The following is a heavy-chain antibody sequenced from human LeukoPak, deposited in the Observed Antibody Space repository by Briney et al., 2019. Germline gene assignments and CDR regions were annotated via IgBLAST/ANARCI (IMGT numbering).Heavy chain of an antibody. D-gene: IGHD3-22*01. Sequence: SETLSLTCTVSGGSISSYYWSWIRQPPGKGLEWIGYIYYRGSTNYNPSLKSRVTISVDTSKNQFSLKLSSVTAADTAVYYCARDNNSGYYLYYFDYWGQGTLVTVSS. CDR2: IYYRGST. CDR3: ARDNNSGYYLYYFDY. V-gene: IGHV4-59*12. CDR1: GGSISSYY. J-gene: IGHJ4*02.